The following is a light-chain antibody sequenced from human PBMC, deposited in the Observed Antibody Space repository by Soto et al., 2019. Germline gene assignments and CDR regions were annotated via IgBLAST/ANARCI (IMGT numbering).Light chain of an antibody. V-gene: IGLV2-14*01. J-gene: IGLJ1*01. CDR1: SSDVGAYNY. Sequence: QSALTQPASVSGSPGQSITISCTGTSSDVGAYNYVSWYQQHPGKAPKLMIHEVSKRPSGVSNRFSGSKSGNTAPLTISGLKAEDEADYYCSSYTSSSTPYVFGTGTKVTV. CDR3: SSYTSSSTPYV. CDR2: EVS.